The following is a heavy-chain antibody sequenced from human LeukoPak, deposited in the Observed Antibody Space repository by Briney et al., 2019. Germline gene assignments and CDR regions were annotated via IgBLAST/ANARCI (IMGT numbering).Heavy chain of an antibody. CDR2: IYTSGTT. D-gene: IGHD4-17*01. J-gene: IGHJ2*01. Sequence: SETLSLTCTVSGGSLSIYYWSWIRQPAGKGLEWIGRIYTSGTTHYNPSLKSRVTMSVDTSKSQFSLKLSSVTAADTAVYYCARLRSTYWYFDLWGRGTLVSVSS. V-gene: IGHV4-4*07. CDR3: ARLRSTYWYFDL. CDR1: GGSLSIYY.